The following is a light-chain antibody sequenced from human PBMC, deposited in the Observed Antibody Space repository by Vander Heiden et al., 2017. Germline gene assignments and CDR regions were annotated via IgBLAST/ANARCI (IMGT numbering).Light chain of an antibody. CDR1: NSNIGRNY. Sequence: QSVVTHSPSASGTPGQRVTIPCSGTNSNIGRNYVLWYQQLPGAAPTLLIYQNHQRPSGVPDRFSASKSGTSASLAISRLRSEDEADYYCATWDDSLVAWVFGGGTKLTVL. CDR3: ATWDDSLVAWV. V-gene: IGLV1-47*01. CDR2: QNH. J-gene: IGLJ3*02.